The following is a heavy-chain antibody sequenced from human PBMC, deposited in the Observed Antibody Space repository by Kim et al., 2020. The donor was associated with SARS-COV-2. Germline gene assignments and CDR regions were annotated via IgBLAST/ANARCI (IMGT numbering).Heavy chain of an antibody. V-gene: IGHV1-69*06. D-gene: IGHD3-10*01. CDR1: GGTFSSYA. CDR3: ARGEEFITMVRGVLVNYGMDV. J-gene: IGHJ6*02. Sequence: SVKVSCKASGGTFSSYAISWVRQAPGQGLEWMGGIIPLFGTANYAQKFQGRVTISADRTTSTAYMELRSLRSEDTAVYYCARGEEFITMVRGVLVNYGMDVWGQGTTVSVSS. CDR2: IIPLFGTA.